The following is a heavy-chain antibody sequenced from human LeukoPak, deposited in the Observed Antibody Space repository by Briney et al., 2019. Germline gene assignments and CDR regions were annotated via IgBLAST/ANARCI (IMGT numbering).Heavy chain of an antibody. CDR2: TSYDGRIK. J-gene: IGHJ4*02. V-gene: IGHV3-30*18. CDR1: GFTLSSYG. D-gene: IGHD3-10*01. CDR3: AKPYYYGSGTPSYFDY. Sequence: PGGSLRLSCAASGFTLSSYGMHWVRQAPGKGLEWVAVTSYDGRIKCYADPVKGRFTTSRDNSKNTLYLQMNSLRAEDTAVYYCAKPYYYGSGTPSYFDYWGQGPLVTVSS.